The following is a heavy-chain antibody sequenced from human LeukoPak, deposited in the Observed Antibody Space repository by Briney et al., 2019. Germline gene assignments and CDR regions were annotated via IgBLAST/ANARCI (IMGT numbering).Heavy chain of an antibody. CDR1: GFTFSIYW. Sequence: GGSLRLSCAASGFTFSIYWMSWVRQAPGKGLDWVANIKQDGSEKYYVDSVKGRFTISRDNAKNSLYLQMNSLRAEDTAVYYCARTLEMATIMFDYWGQGTLVTVSS. J-gene: IGHJ4*02. D-gene: IGHD5-24*01. CDR2: IKQDGSEK. CDR3: ARTLEMATIMFDY. V-gene: IGHV3-7*01.